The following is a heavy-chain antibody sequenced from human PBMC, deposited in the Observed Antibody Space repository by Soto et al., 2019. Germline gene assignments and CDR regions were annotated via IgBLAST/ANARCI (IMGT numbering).Heavy chain of an antibody. J-gene: IGHJ5*02. CDR2: IYHSGST. V-gene: IGHV4-30-2*01. D-gene: IGHD6-13*01. CDR1: GGSISSGGYS. Sequence: PSETLSLTCAASGGSISSGGYSWSWIRQPPGKGLEWIGYIYHSGSTYYNPSLKSRVTISVDRSKNQFSLKLSSVTAADTAVYYCARAFTPLAAGRINWFDPWGQGTLVTVSS. CDR3: ARAFTPLAAGRINWFDP.